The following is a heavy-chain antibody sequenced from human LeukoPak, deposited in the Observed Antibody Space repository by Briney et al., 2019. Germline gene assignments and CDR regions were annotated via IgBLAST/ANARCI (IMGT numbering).Heavy chain of an antibody. Sequence: SETLSLTCTVSGGSISSGGYYWSWIRQHPGKGLEWIGYIYYSGSTYYNPSLKSRVTISVDTSKNQFSPKLSSVTAADTAVYYCARVAPDSSGYYYGGYYFDYWGQGTLVTVSS. CDR3: ARVAPDSSGYYYGGYYFDY. CDR2: IYYSGST. D-gene: IGHD3-22*01. V-gene: IGHV4-31*03. J-gene: IGHJ4*02. CDR1: GGSISSGGYY.